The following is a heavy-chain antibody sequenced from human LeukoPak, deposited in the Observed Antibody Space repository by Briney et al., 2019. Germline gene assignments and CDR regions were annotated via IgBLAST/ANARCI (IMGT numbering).Heavy chain of an antibody. Sequence: GASVKVSCKASGYTFTGYYMHWVRQAPGQGLEWMGWINPNSGGTNYAQKFQGRVTMTRDTSISTAYMELSRLRSDDTAVYYCARDALASPLHWGADWFDPWGQGTLVTVSS. CDR1: GYTFTGYY. D-gene: IGHD7-27*01. J-gene: IGHJ5*02. CDR2: INPNSGGT. CDR3: ARDALASPLHWGADWFDP. V-gene: IGHV1-2*02.